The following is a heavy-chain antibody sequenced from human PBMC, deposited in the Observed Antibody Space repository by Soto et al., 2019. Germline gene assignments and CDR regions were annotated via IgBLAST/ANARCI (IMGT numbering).Heavy chain of an antibody. CDR1: GFTFSDYA. CDR3: ARPRGYSYGALVD. Sequence: QVQLVESGGGVVQPGRSLRLSCAASGFTFSDYAMHWVRQAPGKGLEWVAVISYDGNNKYYADSVRGRFTISRDNSKNTLYLHMNSLRAEDTAVFYCARPRGYSYGALVDWGQGTLVTVSS. V-gene: IGHV3-30-3*01. CDR2: ISYDGNNK. D-gene: IGHD5-18*01. J-gene: IGHJ4*02.